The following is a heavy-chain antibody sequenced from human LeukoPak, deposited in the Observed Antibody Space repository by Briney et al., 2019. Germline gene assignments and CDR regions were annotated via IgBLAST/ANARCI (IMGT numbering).Heavy chain of an antibody. V-gene: IGHV4-39*01. J-gene: IGHJ4*02. CDR3: ARHGLQWFRLPFEY. CDR2: IYYSGST. Sequence: TSETLSLTCTVSGGSISSSSYYWGWIRQPPGKGLEWIGSIYYSGSTYYKSSLKSRVTISVDTSENQFSLKLSSVTAADTAVYFCARHGLQWFRLPFEYWGQGTLVIVSS. CDR1: GGSISSSSYY. D-gene: IGHD4-23*01.